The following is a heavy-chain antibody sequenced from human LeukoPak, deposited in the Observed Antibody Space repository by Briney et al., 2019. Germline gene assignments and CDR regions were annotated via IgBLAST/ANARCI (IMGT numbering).Heavy chain of an antibody. J-gene: IGHJ6*02. Sequence: ASVKVSCKASGYTFTSYDINWVRQATGQGLEWMGWMNPNSGNTGYAQKLQGRVTMTRNTSISTAYMELSSLRSEDTAVYYCARGGDYCSSTSCYGPSGDVWGQGTTVTVSS. CDR2: MNPNSGNT. CDR3: ARGGDYCSSTSCYGPSGDV. V-gene: IGHV1-8*01. CDR1: GYTFTSYD. D-gene: IGHD2-2*01.